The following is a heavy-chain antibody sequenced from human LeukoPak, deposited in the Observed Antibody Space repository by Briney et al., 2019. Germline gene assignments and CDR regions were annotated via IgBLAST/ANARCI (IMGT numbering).Heavy chain of an antibody. CDR3: AKGTGYDY. CDR2: ISYDGSNK. D-gene: IGHD7-27*01. V-gene: IGHV3-30*18. J-gene: IGHJ4*02. CDR1: GFTFSSYG. Sequence: GGSLRLSCAAPGFTFSSYGMHRVRQAPGKGLEWVAVISYDGSNKYYADSVKGRFTISRDNSKNTLYLQMNSLRAEDTAVYYCAKGTGYDYWGQGTLVTVSS.